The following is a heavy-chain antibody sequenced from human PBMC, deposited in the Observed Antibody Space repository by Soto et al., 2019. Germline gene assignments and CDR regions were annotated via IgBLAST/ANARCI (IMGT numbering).Heavy chain of an antibody. CDR1: GFTFSTYW. D-gene: IGHD3-10*01. V-gene: IGHV3-74*01. CDR2: VDSQGTST. J-gene: IGHJ6*03. CDR3: ARGRYYGSGSYSMDV. Sequence: EVQLVESGGGLVQPGGSLRLSCAASGFTFSTYWMHWVRQAPGEGLVWVSRVDSQGTSTNYADSVKGRFAISRDNAKNTLYRQMNSLRAEDTAVYYCARGRYYGSGSYSMDVWGKGTTVTVSS.